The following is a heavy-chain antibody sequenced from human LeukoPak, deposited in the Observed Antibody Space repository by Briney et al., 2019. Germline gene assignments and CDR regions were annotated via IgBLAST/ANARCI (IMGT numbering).Heavy chain of an antibody. CDR3: ARSWDYYYYYYMDV. CDR2: IYHSGST. J-gene: IGHJ6*03. CDR1: GYSISSGYY. D-gene: IGHD1-26*01. Sequence: SETLSLTCAVSGYSISSGYYWGWIRQPPGKGLEWVGSIYHSGSTYYNPSLKSRVTISVDTSKNQFSLKLSPVTAADTAVYYCARSWDYYYYYYMDVWGKGTTVTVSS. V-gene: IGHV4-38-2*01.